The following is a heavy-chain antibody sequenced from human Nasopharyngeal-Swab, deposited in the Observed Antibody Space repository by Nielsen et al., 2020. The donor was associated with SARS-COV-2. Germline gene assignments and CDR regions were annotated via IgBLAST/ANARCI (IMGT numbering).Heavy chain of an antibody. Sequence: GGSLRLSCAASGFTLNNHGMHWVRQAPGKGLEWVAVISYEGSKKYYADFVKGRFTISRDNAKNSLYLQMNSLRAEDTALYYCAKMPYSYDFWSGEDAFDIWGQGTMVTVSS. CDR2: ISYEGSKK. D-gene: IGHD3-3*01. J-gene: IGHJ3*02. CDR1: GFTLNNHG. V-gene: IGHV3-30*18. CDR3: AKMPYSYDFWSGEDAFDI.